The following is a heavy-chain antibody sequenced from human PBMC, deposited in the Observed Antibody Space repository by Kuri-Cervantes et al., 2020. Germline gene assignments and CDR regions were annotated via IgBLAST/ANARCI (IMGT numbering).Heavy chain of an antibody. CDR2: ISGSGRTT. J-gene: IGHJ3*02. CDR3: ANPYLTNSAFDM. Sequence: GSLRLSCAASGFTFSSYAMSWVRQAPGKGLECVSTISGSGRTTFYADSVKGRFTISRDNSKNTLYLQIISLRAEDTAVYFCANPYLTNSAFDMWGQGTMVTVSS. V-gene: IGHV3-23*01. D-gene: IGHD2-21*01. CDR1: GFTFSSYA.